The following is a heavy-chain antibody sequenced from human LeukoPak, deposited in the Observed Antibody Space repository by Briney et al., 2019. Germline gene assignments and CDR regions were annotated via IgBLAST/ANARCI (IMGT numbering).Heavy chain of an antibody. J-gene: IGHJ3*02. Sequence: GGSLRLSCAASGFTFSSYNMNWVRQAPGKGLEWVSSISSSSSYIYYADSVKGRFTISRDNAKNSLYLQMNSLRAEDTAVYYCARDGIVVVPAAITVGAFDIWGQGTMVTVS. CDR3: ARDGIVVVPAAITVGAFDI. CDR1: GFTFSSYN. CDR2: ISSSSSYI. V-gene: IGHV3-21*01. D-gene: IGHD2-2*01.